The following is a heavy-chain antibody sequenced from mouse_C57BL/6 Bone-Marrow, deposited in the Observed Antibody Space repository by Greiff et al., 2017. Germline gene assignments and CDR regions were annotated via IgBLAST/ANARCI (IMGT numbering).Heavy chain of an antibody. D-gene: IGHD4-1*01. Sequence: EVMLVESGAELVRPGASVKLSCTASGFNIKDDYMHWVKQRPEQGLEWIGWIDPENGDTEYASKFQGKATITADTSSNTAYLQLSSLTSEDTAVYYCTINVGRDYFDYWGQGTTLTVSS. V-gene: IGHV14-4*01. CDR3: TINVGRDYFDY. CDR2: IDPENGDT. CDR1: GFNIKDDY. J-gene: IGHJ2*01.